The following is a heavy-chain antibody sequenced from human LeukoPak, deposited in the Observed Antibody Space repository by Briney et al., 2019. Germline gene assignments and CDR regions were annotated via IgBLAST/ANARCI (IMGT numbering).Heavy chain of an antibody. Sequence: GGSLRLSCAASGFTFSSYAMSWVRQAPGKGLEWVSAISGSGGSTYYADSVKGRFTISRDNSKNTLYLQMNSLRAEDTAVYYCAKGLFGGEKYYYDSSGSPQWFDPWGQGTLVTVSS. CDR2: ISGSGGST. CDR1: GFTFSSYA. CDR3: AKGLFGGEKYYYDSSGSPQWFDP. D-gene: IGHD3-22*01. J-gene: IGHJ5*02. V-gene: IGHV3-23*01.